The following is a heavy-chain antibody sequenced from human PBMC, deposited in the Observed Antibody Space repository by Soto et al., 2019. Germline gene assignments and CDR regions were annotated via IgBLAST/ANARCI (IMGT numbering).Heavy chain of an antibody. J-gene: IGHJ6*02. Sequence: QVQLVESGGGVVQPGRSLRLSCAASGFTFSSYAMHWVRQAPGKGLEWVAVISYDGSNKYYADSVKCRFTISRDNSKNTLYRQMNSLRAEDTAVYYCARDLEDSSSSHYYYYGMDVWGQGTTVTVTS. D-gene: IGHD6-6*01. CDR1: GFTFSSYA. CDR2: ISYDGSNK. V-gene: IGHV3-30-3*01. CDR3: ARDLEDSSSSHYYYYGMDV.